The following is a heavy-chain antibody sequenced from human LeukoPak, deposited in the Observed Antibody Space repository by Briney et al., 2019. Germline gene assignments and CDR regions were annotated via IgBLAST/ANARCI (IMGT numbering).Heavy chain of an antibody. CDR2: IYYSGST. CDR1: GGSISSGDYY. V-gene: IGHV4-30-4*01. CDR3: ARVDIVVVVAATHAFDI. D-gene: IGHD2-15*01. Sequence: PSETLSLTYTVSGGSISSGDYYWSWIRQPPGKGLEWIGYIYYSGSTYYNPSLKSRVTISVDTSKNQFSLKLSSVTAADTAVYYCARVDIVVVVAATHAFDIWGQGTMVTVSS. J-gene: IGHJ3*02.